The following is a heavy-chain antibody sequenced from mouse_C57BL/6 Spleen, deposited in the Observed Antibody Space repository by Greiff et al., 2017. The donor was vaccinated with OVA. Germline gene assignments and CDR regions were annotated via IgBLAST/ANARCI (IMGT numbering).Heavy chain of an antibody. Sequence: EVKLQQSGPELVKPGASVKISCKASGYTFTDYYMNWVKQSHGKSLEWIGDINPNNGGTSYNQKFKGKATLTVDKSSSTAYMELRSLTSEDSAVYYCARDGGYGMDYWGQGTSVTVSS. D-gene: IGHD2-3*01. V-gene: IGHV1-26*01. CDR2: INPNNGGT. CDR1: GYTFTDYY. J-gene: IGHJ4*01. CDR3: ARDGGYGMDY.